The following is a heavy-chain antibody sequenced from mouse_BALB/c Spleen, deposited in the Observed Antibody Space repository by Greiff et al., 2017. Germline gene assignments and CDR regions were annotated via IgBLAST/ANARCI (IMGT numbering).Heavy chain of an antibody. CDR1: GFTFSSYA. V-gene: IGHV5-9-4*01. CDR2: ISSGGSYT. Sequence: DVMLVESGGGLVKPGGSLKLSCAASGFTFSSYAMSWVRQSPEKRLEWVAEISSGGSYTYYPDTVTGRFTISRDNAKNTLYLEMSSLRSEDTAMYYCARDHSTMSTTGFAYWGQGTLVTVSA. CDR3: ARDHSTMSTTGFAY. D-gene: IGHD2-4*01. J-gene: IGHJ3*01.